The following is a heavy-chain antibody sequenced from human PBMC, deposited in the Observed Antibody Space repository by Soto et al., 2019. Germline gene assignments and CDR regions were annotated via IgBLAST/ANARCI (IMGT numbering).Heavy chain of an antibody. Sequence: SETLSLTCTVSGGSISSSSYYWGWIRQPPGKGLEWIGSIYYSGSTYYNPSLKSRVTISVDTSKNQFSLKLSSVTAADTAVYYCAPGFWNGYYSRGFDPWGQGTLVTVSS. D-gene: IGHD3-3*01. CDR3: APGFWNGYYSRGFDP. V-gene: IGHV4-39*01. J-gene: IGHJ5*02. CDR1: GGSISSSSYY. CDR2: IYYSGST.